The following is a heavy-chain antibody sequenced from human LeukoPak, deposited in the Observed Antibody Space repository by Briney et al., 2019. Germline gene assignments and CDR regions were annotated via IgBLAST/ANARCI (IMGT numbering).Heavy chain of an antibody. D-gene: IGHD3-22*01. CDR3: ARDDSSGYYFIYYYYGMDV. Sequence: GGSLRLSCAASGFTFSSYWMHGVRHAPGKGLVWVSRINSDGSSTSYADSVKGRYTISRDNAKNTLYLQMNSLRAEDTAVYYCARDDSSGYYFIYYYYGMDVWGEGTTVTVSS. CDR1: GFTFSSYW. J-gene: IGHJ6*04. CDR2: INSDGSST. V-gene: IGHV3-74*01.